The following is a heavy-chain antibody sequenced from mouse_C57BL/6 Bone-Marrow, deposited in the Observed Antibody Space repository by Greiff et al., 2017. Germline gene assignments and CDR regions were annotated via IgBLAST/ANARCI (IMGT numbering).Heavy chain of an antibody. CDR1: GYTFTSYW. CDR3: ARGMGDY. V-gene: IGHV1-59*01. Sequence: QVQLQQPGAELVRPGTSVKLSCKASGYTFTSYWMHWVKQRPGQGLEWIGVIDPSDSYTNYNQKFKGKATLTVDTSSSTAYMQLSSLTSEDSAVYYCARGMGDYWGQGTSVTVSS. J-gene: IGHJ4*01. CDR2: IDPSDSYT.